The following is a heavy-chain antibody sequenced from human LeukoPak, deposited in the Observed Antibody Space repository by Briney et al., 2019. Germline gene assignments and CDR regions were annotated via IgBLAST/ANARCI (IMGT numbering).Heavy chain of an antibody. Sequence: GGSLRLSCAASGFTVSRNYMNWVRQAPGKGLEWVSSISSSSIYIYYADSLKGRFTISRDNAKNSLYLQMNSLRAEDTAVYYCARGRDGYNLVDAFDIWGQGIMVTVSS. CDR1: GFTVSRNY. CDR2: ISSSSIYI. D-gene: IGHD5-24*01. CDR3: ARGRDGYNLVDAFDI. V-gene: IGHV3-21*01. J-gene: IGHJ3*02.